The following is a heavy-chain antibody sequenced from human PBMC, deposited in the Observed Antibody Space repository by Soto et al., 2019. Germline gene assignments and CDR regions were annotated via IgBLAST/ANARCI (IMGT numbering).Heavy chain of an antibody. CDR1: GGSISSGDYY. J-gene: IGHJ5*02. Sequence: QVQLQESGPGLVKPSQTLSLTCTVSGGSISSGDYYWSWIRQPPGKGLEWIGYIYYSGSTYYNPSLKSRVTISVDMSKNQFSLKLSSVTAADTAVYYCARVRRYSSSSNWFDPWGQGTLVTVSS. CDR3: ARVRRYSSSSNWFDP. V-gene: IGHV4-30-4*01. CDR2: IYYSGST. D-gene: IGHD6-6*01.